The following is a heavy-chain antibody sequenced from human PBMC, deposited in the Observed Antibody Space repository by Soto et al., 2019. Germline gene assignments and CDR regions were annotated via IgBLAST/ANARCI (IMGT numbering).Heavy chain of an antibody. CDR3: ARKYLPYYGSGSPYGMDV. D-gene: IGHD3-10*01. CDR1: GGSFSGYY. Sequence: QVQLQQWGAGLLKPSETLSLTCGVYGGSFSGYYWSWIRQPPGKGLEWIGEVNHSGSTNYNPSLKRRVTISVDTSKNQFSLKLSSVTAAATALYYCARKYLPYYGSGSPYGMDVWGQGTTVTVSS. V-gene: IGHV4-34*01. J-gene: IGHJ6*02. CDR2: VNHSGST.